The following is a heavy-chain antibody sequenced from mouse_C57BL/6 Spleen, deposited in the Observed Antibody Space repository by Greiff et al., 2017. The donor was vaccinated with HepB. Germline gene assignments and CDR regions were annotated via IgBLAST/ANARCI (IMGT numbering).Heavy chain of an antibody. J-gene: IGHJ2*01. V-gene: IGHV1-52*01. Sequence: QVQLQQPGAELVRPGSSVKLSCKASGYTFTSYWMHWVKQRPIQGLEWIGNIDPSDSETHYNQKFKDKATLTVDKSSSTAYMQLSSLTSEDSAVYYCALNTTVVVPYDCDYWGQGTTLTVSS. CDR3: ALNTTVVVPYDCDY. D-gene: IGHD1-1*01. CDR1: GYTFTSYW. CDR2: IDPSDSET.